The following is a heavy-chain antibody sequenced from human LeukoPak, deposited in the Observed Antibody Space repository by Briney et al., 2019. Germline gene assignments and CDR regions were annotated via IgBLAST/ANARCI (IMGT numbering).Heavy chain of an antibody. Sequence: PGGSLRLSCAASGFTFDDYTMHWVRQAPGKGLEWVSLISWDGGITFYADSVKGRFTISRDNSKNTLYLQMNSLRAEDTAVYYCAKEGSIFGVVIRPYYFDYWGQGTLVTVSS. CDR2: ISWDGGIT. J-gene: IGHJ4*02. CDR3: AKEGSIFGVVIRPYYFDY. V-gene: IGHV3-43*01. D-gene: IGHD3-3*01. CDR1: GFTFDDYT.